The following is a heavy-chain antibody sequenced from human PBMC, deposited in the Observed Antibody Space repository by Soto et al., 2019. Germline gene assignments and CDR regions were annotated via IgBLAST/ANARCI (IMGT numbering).Heavy chain of an antibody. D-gene: IGHD6-19*01. Sequence: GGSLRLSCAASGFTFSNAWMNWVRQAPGKGLEWVGRIKSKTDGGTTEYAAPVKGRFTSSRDDSKNTLYLQMNSLKTEDTAVYYCTTEGSGGVAAEHDYWGQGTLVTVSS. CDR3: TTEGSGGVAAEHDY. CDR2: IKSKTDGGTT. CDR1: GFTFSNAW. V-gene: IGHV3-15*07. J-gene: IGHJ4*02.